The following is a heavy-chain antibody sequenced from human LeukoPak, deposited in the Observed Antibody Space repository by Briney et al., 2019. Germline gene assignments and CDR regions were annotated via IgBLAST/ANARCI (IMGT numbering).Heavy chain of an antibody. D-gene: IGHD4-17*01. CDR2: INHSGST. CDR1: GGSISSGNYY. CDR3: AKSASGDLFDY. J-gene: IGHJ4*02. V-gene: IGHV4-61*10. Sequence: ETLSLTCTVSGGSISSGNYYWTWVRQPAGKGLEWIGEINHSGSTNYNPSLKSRVTISVDTSKNQLSLKLSSVTAADTAVYYCAKSASGDLFDYWGQGTLVTVSS.